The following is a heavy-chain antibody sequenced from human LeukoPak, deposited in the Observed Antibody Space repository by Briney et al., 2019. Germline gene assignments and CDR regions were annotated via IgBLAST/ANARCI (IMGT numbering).Heavy chain of an antibody. Sequence: ASVKVSCKASGYTFTTYGISWARQAPGQGLEWMGWISVYNGNTNYAQKVQGRVAMTTDTSTSTAYMELRSLRSDNTAVYFCARSPNYYYYMDVWGKGTTVTVSS. CDR1: GYTFTTYG. CDR3: ARSPNYYYYMDV. V-gene: IGHV1-18*01. CDR2: ISVYNGNT. J-gene: IGHJ6*03.